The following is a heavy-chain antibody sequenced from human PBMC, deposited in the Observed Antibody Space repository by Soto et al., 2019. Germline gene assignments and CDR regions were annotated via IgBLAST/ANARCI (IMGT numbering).Heavy chain of an antibody. CDR2: IYSGGST. J-gene: IGHJ6*02. Sequence: GGSLRLSCAASGFTVSSNYMSWVRQAPGKGLEWVSVIYSGGSTYYADSVKGRFTISRDNSKNTLYLQMNSLRAEDTAVYYCASPSSRIAAAGTLYYCYGMDVWGQGTTVTVSS. CDR1: GFTVSSNY. D-gene: IGHD6-13*01. CDR3: ASPSSRIAAAGTLYYCYGMDV. V-gene: IGHV3-66*01.